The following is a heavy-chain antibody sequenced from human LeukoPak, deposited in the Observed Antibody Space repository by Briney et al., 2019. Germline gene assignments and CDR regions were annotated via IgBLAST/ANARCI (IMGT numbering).Heavy chain of an antibody. V-gene: IGHV3-48*01. D-gene: IGHD1-1*01. CDR2: IGIDSGNT. Sequence: GGSLRLSCTASGFPFIEYSMNWVRQAPGKGLEWISYIGIDSGNTKYADSVRGRFTISADKAKNSLHLQMNSLRVEDTAVYYCARDHNCASDNWGQGTLVSVAS. CDR3: ARDHNCASDN. J-gene: IGHJ4*02. CDR1: GFPFIEYS.